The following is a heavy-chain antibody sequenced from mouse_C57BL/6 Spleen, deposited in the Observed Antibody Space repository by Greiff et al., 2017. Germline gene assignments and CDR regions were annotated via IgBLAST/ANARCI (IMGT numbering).Heavy chain of an antibody. CDR3: AREGTGTNFDV. CDR2: INYDGSST. V-gene: IGHV5-16*01. Sequence: EVKLMESEGGLVQPGSSMKLSCTASGFTFSDYYMAWVRQVPEKGLEWVANINYDGSSTYYLDSLKSRFIISRDNAKNILYLQMSSLKSEDTATYYCAREGTGTNFDVWGTGTTVTVSS. D-gene: IGHD4-1*01. CDR1: GFTFSDYY. J-gene: IGHJ1*03.